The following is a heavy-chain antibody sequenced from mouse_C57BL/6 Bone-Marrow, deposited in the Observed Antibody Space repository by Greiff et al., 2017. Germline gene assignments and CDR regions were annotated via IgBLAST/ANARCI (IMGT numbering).Heavy chain of an antibody. V-gene: IGHV10-1*01. CDR2: IRSKSNNYAT. J-gene: IGHJ4*01. CDR3: VRLTGLYDAMDY. CDR1: GFSFNTYA. D-gene: IGHD4-1*01. Sequence: EVKLMESGGGLVQPKGSLKLSCAASGFSFNTYAMNWVRQAPGKGLEWVARIRSKSNNYATYYADSVKDRFTISRDDSESMLYLQMNNLKTEDTAMYYCVRLTGLYDAMDYWGQGTSVTVSS.